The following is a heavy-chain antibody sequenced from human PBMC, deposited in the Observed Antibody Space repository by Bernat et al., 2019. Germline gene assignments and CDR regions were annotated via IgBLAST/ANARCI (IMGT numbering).Heavy chain of an antibody. Sequence: QVQLQESGPGLVKPSGTLSLTCAVSGGSISSSNWWSWVRQPPGKGLEWIGYIYYSGSTYYNPSLKSRVTISVDTSKNQFSLKLSSVTAADTAVYYCARGGGYYYYFDYWGQGTLVTVSS. V-gene: IGHV4-4*02. D-gene: IGHD3-22*01. CDR2: IYYSGST. CDR3: ARGGGYYYYFDY. CDR1: GGSISSSNW. J-gene: IGHJ4*02.